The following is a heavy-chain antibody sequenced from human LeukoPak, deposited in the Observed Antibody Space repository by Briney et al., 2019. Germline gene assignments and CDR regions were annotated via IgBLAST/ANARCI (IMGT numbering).Heavy chain of an antibody. J-gene: IGHJ4*02. CDR1: GFYFSDFH. CDR3: ARDVAVAAIDY. Sequence: GGSLRLSCATSGFYFSDFHMNWVRQAPGKGLEWVSYINPGGSTIYYADSVKGRFTISRDNAKSSLYLQMNSLRAEDTAVYYCARDVAVAAIDYWGQGTLVTVSS. CDR2: INPGGSTI. V-gene: IGHV3-11*01. D-gene: IGHD6-19*01.